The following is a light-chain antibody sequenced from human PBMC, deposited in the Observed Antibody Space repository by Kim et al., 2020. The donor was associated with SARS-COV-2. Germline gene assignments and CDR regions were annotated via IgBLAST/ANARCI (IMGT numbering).Light chain of an antibody. J-gene: IGLJ1*01. Sequence: QSITISCSGTSSDIGGYNYVAWYQHHPGRVPKLMIYDVNKRPSGVSNRFSGSKSGNTASLTISGLQAEDEADYYCSSYTTSNTYVFASGTKVTVL. CDR2: DVN. CDR1: SSDIGGYNY. CDR3: SSYTTSNTYV. V-gene: IGLV2-14*03.